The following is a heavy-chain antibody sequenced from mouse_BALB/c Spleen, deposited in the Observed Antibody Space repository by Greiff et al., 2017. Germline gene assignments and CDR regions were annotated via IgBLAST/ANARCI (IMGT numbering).Heavy chain of an antibody. CDR1: GFTFSIYT. D-gene: IGHD1-1*01. CDR2: ISSGGSYT. J-gene: IGHJ4*01. Sequence: DVKLVESGGGLVKPGGSLKLSCAASGFTFSIYTMSWVRQTPEKRLEWVATISSGGSYTYYPDSVKGRFTLSRDNAKNTLYLQMSSLKSEDTAMYYCTRKRDYYGAMDYWGQGTSVTVSS. V-gene: IGHV5-6-4*01. CDR3: TRKRDYYGAMDY.